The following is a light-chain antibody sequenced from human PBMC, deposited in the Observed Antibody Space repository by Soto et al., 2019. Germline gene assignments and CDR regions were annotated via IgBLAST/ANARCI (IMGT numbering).Light chain of an antibody. J-gene: IGKJ5*01. V-gene: IGKV3-20*01. CDR2: GAS. Sequence: EIVLTQSPGTMCLSPGERATLSCRASQSVSSSYLAWYQQKPGQAPRLLIYGASGRATGIPDRFSGSGSGTDFTLTISRLEPEDFAVYYCQQYGSSPITVGQGTRLEIK. CDR1: QSVSSSY. CDR3: QQYGSSPIT.